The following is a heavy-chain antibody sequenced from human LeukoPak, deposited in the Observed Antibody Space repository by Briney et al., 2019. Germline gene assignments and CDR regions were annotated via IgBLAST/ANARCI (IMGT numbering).Heavy chain of an antibody. J-gene: IGHJ5*02. CDR2: ISSSSSYI. CDR3: ARDVVVVAATPSWFDP. Sequence: PGGSLRLSCAASGFTFSSYSMNWVRQAPGKGLEWVSSISSSSSYIYYADSVKGRFTISRDNAKNSLYLQMNSLRAEDTAVYYCARDVVVVAATPSWFDPWGQGTLVTVSS. D-gene: IGHD2-15*01. CDR1: GFTFSSYS. V-gene: IGHV3-21*01.